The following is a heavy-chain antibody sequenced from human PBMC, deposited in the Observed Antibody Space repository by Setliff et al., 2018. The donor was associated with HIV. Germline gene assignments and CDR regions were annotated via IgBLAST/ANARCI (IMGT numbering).Heavy chain of an antibody. CDR2: TRNKANSYTT. D-gene: IGHD4-17*01. Sequence: GGSLRLSCAASGFTFSSYAIHWVRQAPGKGLEWVGRTRNKANSYTTEYAASVKGRFTISRDDSKNSLYLQMNSLKTEDTAVYYCARDRYGDYGTFDYWGQGTLVTVSS. J-gene: IGHJ4*02. V-gene: IGHV3-72*01. CDR3: ARDRYGDYGTFDY. CDR1: GFTFSSYA.